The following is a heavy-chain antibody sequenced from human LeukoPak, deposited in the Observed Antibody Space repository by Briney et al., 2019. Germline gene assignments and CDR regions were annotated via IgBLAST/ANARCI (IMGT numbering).Heavy chain of an antibody. D-gene: IGHD1-1*01. CDR3: ARENWSQDY. CDR2: INKDGSKG. J-gene: IGHJ4*02. CDR1: GFTFTKYY. Sequence: GGSLRLSCAASGFTFTKYYMTWVRQAPGKRLEWVANINKDGSKGSYVDSVRGRFTISRDNAKKSLYLQMDNLSAEDTATYYCARENWSQDYWGQGTRVTVSS. V-gene: IGHV3-7*01.